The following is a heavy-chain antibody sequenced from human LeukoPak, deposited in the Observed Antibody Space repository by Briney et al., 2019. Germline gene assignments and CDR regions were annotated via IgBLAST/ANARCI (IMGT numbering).Heavy chain of an antibody. J-gene: IGHJ4*02. CDR1: GFTFDDYA. CDR3: XXXXXXXXGVIRSYFDY. CDR2: ISWNSASI. Sequence: PGGSLRLSCAASGFTFDDYAMHWVRHTPGKGLEWVSGISWNSASIGYADSVKGRFTISRDNARNSLYLQMNSLRAEDTALYYXXXXXXXXXGVIRSYFDYWGQGTLVTVSS. V-gene: IGHV3-9*01. D-gene: IGHD3-10*01.